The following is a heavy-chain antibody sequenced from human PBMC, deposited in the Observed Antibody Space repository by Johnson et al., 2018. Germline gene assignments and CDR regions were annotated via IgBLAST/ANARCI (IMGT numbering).Heavy chain of an antibody. V-gene: IGHV1-69*12. J-gene: IGHJ6*02. CDR3: ACSGFLGDYYDSRGYTDMDV. Sequence: QVQLVQSGAEVKKPGSSVKVSCKASGGTFSSYAISWVRQAPGQGLEWMGGIIPIFGTANYAQKFQGRGTITADESTRTAYMELSSLRSEDTAVDYFACSGFLGDYYDSRGYTDMDVWGQGTPVTVSS. CDR1: GGTFSSYA. CDR2: IIPIFGTA. D-gene: IGHD3-22*01.